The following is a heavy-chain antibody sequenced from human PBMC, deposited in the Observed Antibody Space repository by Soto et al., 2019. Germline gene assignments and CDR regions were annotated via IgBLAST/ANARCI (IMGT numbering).Heavy chain of an antibody. CDR1: GFTVSNNY. V-gene: IGHV3-53*01. J-gene: IGHJ4*02. Sequence: EVQLVESGGGLIQPGGSLRLSCAASGFTVSNNYMSWVRQAPGKGLEWVSVIYSGGSTYYADSVKGRFTISRDNFKNTLYLQMNSLRAEDTAVYYCARGRIGAVAENDYWGQGTLVTVSS. D-gene: IGHD6-19*01. CDR3: ARGRIGAVAENDY. CDR2: IYSGGST.